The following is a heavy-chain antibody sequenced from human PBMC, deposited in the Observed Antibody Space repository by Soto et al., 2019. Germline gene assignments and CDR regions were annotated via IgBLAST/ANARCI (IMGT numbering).Heavy chain of an antibody. V-gene: IGHV3-30-3*01. CDR1: GFAFSSYA. CDR2: ISYDGSNK. J-gene: IGHJ4*02. Sequence: QVQLEESGGAVVQPGRSLRLSCAASGFAFSSYAMQWVRQAPGKGLEWVAGISYDGSNKHYADSVKGRYTISRDNSKTTLFLQMNSLSTEDTAVYYCVRDYNGGIGRYDYWGQGTPVTVSS. D-gene: IGHD1-1*01. CDR3: VRDYNGGIGRYDY.